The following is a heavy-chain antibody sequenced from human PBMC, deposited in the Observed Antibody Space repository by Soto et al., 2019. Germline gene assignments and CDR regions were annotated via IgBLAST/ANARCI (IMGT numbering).Heavy chain of an antibody. CDR3: ARDAHYYDPLRD. V-gene: IGHV3-21*01. D-gene: IGHD3-22*01. J-gene: IGHJ4*02. CDR1: GFTFSSYS. CDR2: ISSSSSYI. Sequence: EVQLVESGGGLVKPGGSLRLSCAASGFTFSSYSMNWVRQAPGKGLEWVSSISSSSSYIYYADSVKGRFTISRDNAKNSLYLQMNSLRAEDTAVYYCARDAHYYDPLRDWGQGTLVTVSS.